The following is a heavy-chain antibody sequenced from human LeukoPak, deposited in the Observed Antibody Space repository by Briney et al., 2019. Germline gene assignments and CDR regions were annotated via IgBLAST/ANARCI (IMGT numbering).Heavy chain of an antibody. CDR3: ARGWSGKGTLRVTYDFWSGYYTI. J-gene: IGHJ4*02. CDR2: MNPNSGNT. V-gene: IGHV1-8*02. D-gene: IGHD3-3*01. Sequence: ASVKVSCKASGHTFTGYYMHWVRQAPGQGLEWMGWMNPNSGNTGYAQKFQGRVTMTRNTSISTAYMELSSLRSEDTAVYYCARGWSGKGTLRVTYDFWSGYYTIWGQGTLVTVSS. CDR1: GHTFTGYY.